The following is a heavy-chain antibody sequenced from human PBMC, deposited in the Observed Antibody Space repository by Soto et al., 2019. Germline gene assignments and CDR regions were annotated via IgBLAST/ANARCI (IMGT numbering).Heavy chain of an antibody. CDR1: GFRITSYA. CDR2: INAGNGNT. D-gene: IGHD3-9*01. J-gene: IGHJ5*02. CDR3: ARVDWSNWFDP. Sequence: ASVKVTCKASGFRITSYAMHWVRQAPGQRLEWMGWINAGNGNTKYSQKFQGRVTITRDTSASTAYMELSSLRSEDTAVYYCARVDWSNWFDPWGQGTLVTVSS. V-gene: IGHV1-3*01.